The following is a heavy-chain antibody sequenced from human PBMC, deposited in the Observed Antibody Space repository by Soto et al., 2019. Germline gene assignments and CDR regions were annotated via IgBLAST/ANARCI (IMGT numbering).Heavy chain of an antibody. J-gene: IGHJ4*02. D-gene: IGHD3-10*01. CDR1: DFTLSNYD. V-gene: IGHV3-13*01. CDR2: IDTAGDT. Sequence: GGSLRLSCAASDFTLSNYDMHWVRQPTGKGLEWVSAIDTAGDTYYSDSVKGRFIISRESAKNSFYLQLDSLTAEDTAVYYCATRPIRGDTFFDYWGQGTLVTVPQ. CDR3: ATRPIRGDTFFDY.